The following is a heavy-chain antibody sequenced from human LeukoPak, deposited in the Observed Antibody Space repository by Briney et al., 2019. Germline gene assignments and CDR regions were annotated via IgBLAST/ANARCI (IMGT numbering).Heavy chain of an antibody. CDR2: IYYSGST. V-gene: IGHV4-39*01. D-gene: IGHD3-22*01. CDR1: GGSISSSSYY. J-gene: IGHJ4*02. CDR3: AKTSGYYGY. Sequence: SETLSLTCTVSGGSISSSSYYWGWIRQPPGKGLEWIGTIYYSGSTYYNPSLKSRVTISVDTSKNQFSLKLSSVTAADTAVYYCAKTSGYYGYWGRGTLVTVSS.